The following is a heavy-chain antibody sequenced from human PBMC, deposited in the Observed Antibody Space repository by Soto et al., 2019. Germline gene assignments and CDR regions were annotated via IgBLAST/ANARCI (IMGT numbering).Heavy chain of an antibody. CDR3: AQRNYPPYYYYGMDV. CDR2: IIPIFGTA. Sequence: QVQLVQSGAEVKKPGSSVKVSCKASGGTFSSYAISWVRQAPGQGLEWMGGIIPIFGTANYAQKFQGRVTIXXDXSXXTAYMELSSLRSEDTAVYYCAQRNYPPYYYYGMDVWGQGTTVTVSS. J-gene: IGHJ6*02. D-gene: IGHD1-7*01. V-gene: IGHV1-69*12. CDR1: GGTFSSYA.